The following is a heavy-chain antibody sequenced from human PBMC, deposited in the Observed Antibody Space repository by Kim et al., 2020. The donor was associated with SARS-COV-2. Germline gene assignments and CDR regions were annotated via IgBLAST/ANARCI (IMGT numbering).Heavy chain of an antibody. D-gene: IGHD2-2*01. V-gene: IGHV1-69*05. CDR3: ARECVVAQEKYDYYYGMDV. Sequence: SVKVSCKASGGTFSSYAISWVRQAPGQGLEWMGGIIAIFGNANYAQKFQGRVTITTDESTSTAYMELSSLRSEDTALYYCARECVVAQEKYDYYYGMDVWGQGTTVTVSS. CDR2: IIAIFGNA. CDR1: GGTFSSYA. J-gene: IGHJ6*02.